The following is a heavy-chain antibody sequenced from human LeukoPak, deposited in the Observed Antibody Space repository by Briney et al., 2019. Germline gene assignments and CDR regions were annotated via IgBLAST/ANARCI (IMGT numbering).Heavy chain of an antibody. CDR3: ARLGARQMLEY. D-gene: IGHD4-17*01. CDR1: GFTFSSYA. J-gene: IGHJ4*02. Sequence: GGSLRLSCAASGFTFSSYAVSWVRQAPGKGLEWVANIKQDGGQIYYLESVKGRFTVSRDNAKNSLYLQMNSLRAEDTAVYYCARLGARQMLEYWGQGTLVTVSS. V-gene: IGHV3-7*01. CDR2: IKQDGGQI.